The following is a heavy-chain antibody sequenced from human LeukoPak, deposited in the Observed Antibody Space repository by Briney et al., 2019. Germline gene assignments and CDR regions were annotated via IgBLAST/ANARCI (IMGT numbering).Heavy chain of an antibody. J-gene: IGHJ5*02. D-gene: IGHD6-13*01. V-gene: IGHV3-7*01. CDR1: GFTFSSYW. Sequence: GGSLRLSCAASGFTFSSYWMSWVRQAPGKGLEWVANIKQDGSEKYYVDSVKGRFTISRDNAKNSLYLQMNSLRAEDTAVYYCARDLQRQLVLSWFDPWGQGTLVTVSS. CDR2: IKQDGSEK. CDR3: ARDLQRQLVLSWFDP.